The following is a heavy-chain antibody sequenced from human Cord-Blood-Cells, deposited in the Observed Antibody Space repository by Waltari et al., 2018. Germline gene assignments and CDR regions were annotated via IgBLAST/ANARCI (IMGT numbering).Heavy chain of an antibody. D-gene: IGHD2-15*01. CDR3: ARDRGGNYLDY. Sequence: EVQLVESGGGLVKPGGSLRLSCAASGFTFSSYSMNWVRQAPGKGLEWVSSISSSSYIYYADSVKGRFTISRDHAKNSLYLQMNSLRAEDTAVYYCARDRGGNYLDYWGQGTLVTVSS. V-gene: IGHV3-21*01. CDR2: ISSSSYI. J-gene: IGHJ4*02. CDR1: GFTFSSYS.